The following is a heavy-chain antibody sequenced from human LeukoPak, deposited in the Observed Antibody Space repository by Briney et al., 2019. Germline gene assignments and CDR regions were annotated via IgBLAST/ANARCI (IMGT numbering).Heavy chain of an antibody. J-gene: IGHJ5*02. Sequence: ETLSLTCTVSGGSISSYYWSWIRQPPGKGLEWIGYIYYSGSTNYNPSLKSRVTISVDTSKNQFSLKLSSVTAADTAVHYCARHIVVVPAGIVLFDPWGQGTLVTVSS. CDR3: ARHIVVVPAGIVLFDP. V-gene: IGHV4-59*08. CDR1: GGSISSYY. CDR2: IYYSGST. D-gene: IGHD2-2*01.